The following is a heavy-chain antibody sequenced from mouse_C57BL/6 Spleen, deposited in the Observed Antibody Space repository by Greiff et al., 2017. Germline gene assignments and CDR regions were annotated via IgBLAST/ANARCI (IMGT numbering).Heavy chain of an antibody. CDR2: IYPGDGDT. Sequence: LVESGAELVKPGASVKISCKASGYAFSSYWMNWVKQRPGKGLEWIGQIYPGDGDTNYNGKFKGKATLTADKSSSTAYMQLSSLTSEDSAVYFCARSYDLPWFAYWGQGTLVTVSA. V-gene: IGHV1-80*01. D-gene: IGHD2-3*01. CDR1: GYAFSSYW. CDR3: ARSYDLPWFAY. J-gene: IGHJ3*01.